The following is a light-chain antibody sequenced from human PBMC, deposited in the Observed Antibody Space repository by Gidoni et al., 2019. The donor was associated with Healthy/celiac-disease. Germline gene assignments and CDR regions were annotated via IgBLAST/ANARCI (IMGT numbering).Light chain of an antibody. V-gene: IGKV2-28*01. J-gene: IGKJ2*01. CDR3: MQALQTPMYT. CDR1: QSLLHSNGYNY. Sequence: DIVMTQSPLSLRVTPGEPASISCRSSQSLLHSNGYNYLDWYLQKPGQSPQLMTYLGSNRASGVPDRFSGSGSGTDFTLKISRVEAEDVGVYYCMQALQTPMYTFGQGTKLEIK. CDR2: LGS.